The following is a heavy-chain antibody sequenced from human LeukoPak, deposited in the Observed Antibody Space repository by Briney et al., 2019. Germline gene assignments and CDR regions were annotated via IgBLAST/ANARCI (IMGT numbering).Heavy chain of an antibody. CDR1: GFTFCDYS. CDR2: ISSSSTTI. Sequence: PGGSLRLSCAASGFTFCDYSMKCVRQAPGEGLEWVSYISSSSTTIFYADSVKGRFTISRDNAKNSLFLQMNGLRDEDTALYYCARERVIAAAGDGFDSWGQGTLVTVSS. J-gene: IGHJ4*02. CDR3: ARERVIAAAGDGFDS. V-gene: IGHV3-48*02. D-gene: IGHD2-21*01.